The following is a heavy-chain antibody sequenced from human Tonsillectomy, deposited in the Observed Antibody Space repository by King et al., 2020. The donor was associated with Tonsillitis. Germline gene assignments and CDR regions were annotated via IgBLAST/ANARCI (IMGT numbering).Heavy chain of an antibody. CDR3: ISGVETAMGEEY. Sequence: QLVQSGGGVVQPGGSLRLSCAASGFTFSSYGMHWVRQAPGKGLEWVSFIRNDGSNRYYAHSVKGRFTISRDNSKNKLYLQMNSLRAEDTAVYYCISGVETAMGEEYGGQGTLVTVSS. V-gene: IGHV3-30*02. J-gene: IGHJ4*02. CDR2: IRNDGSNR. CDR1: GFTFSSYG. D-gene: IGHD5-18*01.